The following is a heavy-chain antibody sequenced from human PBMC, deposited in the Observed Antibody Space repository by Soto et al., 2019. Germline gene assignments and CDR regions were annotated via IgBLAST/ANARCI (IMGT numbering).Heavy chain of an antibody. CDR1: GFTFSSYA. Sequence: GGSLRLSCAASGFTFSSYAMSWVLQAPWKGLEWVSAISGSGGSTYYADSVKGRFTISRDNSKSTLYLQMNSLRAEDTAVYYCAKGLLLWFGESYYFDYWGQGTLVTVSS. CDR3: AKGLLLWFGESYYFDY. J-gene: IGHJ4*02. V-gene: IGHV3-23*01. CDR2: ISGSGGST. D-gene: IGHD3-10*01.